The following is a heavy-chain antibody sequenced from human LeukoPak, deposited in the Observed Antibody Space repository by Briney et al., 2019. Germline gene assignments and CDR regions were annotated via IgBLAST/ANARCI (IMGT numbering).Heavy chain of an antibody. V-gene: IGHV4-34*01. D-gene: IGHD2-21*01. Sequence: SETLSLTCAVYGGSFSGYYWSWIRQPPGKGLVWIGEINHSGSTNYNPSLKSRVTISVDTSKNQFSLKLSSVTAADTAVYYCARSRSRPLLPPLPKSQYYFDYWGQGTLVTVSS. CDR3: ARSRSRPLLPPLPKSQYYFDY. J-gene: IGHJ4*02. CDR1: GGSFSGYY. CDR2: INHSGST.